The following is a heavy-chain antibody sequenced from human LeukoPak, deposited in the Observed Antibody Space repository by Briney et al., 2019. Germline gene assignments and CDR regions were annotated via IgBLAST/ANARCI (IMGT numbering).Heavy chain of an antibody. D-gene: IGHD3-22*01. CDR2: ITSGSDII. CDR1: GFTFRSYS. J-gene: IGHJ1*01. CDR3: ARDRLLYYYDSGPTGHFQH. Sequence: GGSLRLSCATSGFTFRSYSMNWVRQAPGKGLEWVSYITSGSDIIYYADSVKGRFTISRDNAKNSLYLQMSSLRADDTAVYYCARDRLLYYYDSGPTGHFQHWGQGTLVTV. V-gene: IGHV3-48*04.